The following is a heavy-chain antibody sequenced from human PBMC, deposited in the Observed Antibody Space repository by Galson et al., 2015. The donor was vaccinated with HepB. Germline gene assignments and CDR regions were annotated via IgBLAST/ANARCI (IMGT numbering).Heavy chain of an antibody. CDR2: IHTSGDRT. CDR3: AKDFNWPEGS. V-gene: IGHV3-23*01. Sequence: SLRLSCAASGFIFSAFDMNWVRQAPGKGPEWVSTIHTSGDRTYYADSVEGRFTISRDNSKNTLYLQMNSLRAEDTAIYYCAKDFNWPEGSWGQGTLVTVSS. J-gene: IGHJ5*02. CDR1: GFIFSAFD. D-gene: IGHD3-9*01.